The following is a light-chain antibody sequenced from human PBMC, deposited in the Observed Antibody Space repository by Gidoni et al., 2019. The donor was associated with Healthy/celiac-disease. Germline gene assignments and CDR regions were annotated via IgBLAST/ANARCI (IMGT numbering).Light chain of an antibody. V-gene: IGKV1-8*01. CDR1: QGIISY. CDR3: QQYYSYPFT. J-gene: IGKJ3*01. CDR2: AAS. Sequence: IRLTQSPSSLSASTGDRVTITCRASQGIISYLAWYQQKPGKAPKILIYAASTLQSGVPSRFSGSGSGTDFTLTISCLQSEDFATYYCQQYYSYPFTFGPGTKVDIK.